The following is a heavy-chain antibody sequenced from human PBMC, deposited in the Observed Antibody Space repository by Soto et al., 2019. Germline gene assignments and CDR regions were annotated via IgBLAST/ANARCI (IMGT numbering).Heavy chain of an antibody. D-gene: IGHD3-10*01. CDR3: ARDKGLTMVDY. CDR1: GFTFSSYA. Sequence: PGGSLRLSCAASGFTFSSYAMHWVRQAPGKGLEWVAVISYDGSNKYYADSVKGRFTISRDNSKNTLYLQMNSLRAEDTAVYYCARDKGLTMVDYWGQGTLVTVSS. V-gene: IGHV3-30-3*01. CDR2: ISYDGSNK. J-gene: IGHJ4*02.